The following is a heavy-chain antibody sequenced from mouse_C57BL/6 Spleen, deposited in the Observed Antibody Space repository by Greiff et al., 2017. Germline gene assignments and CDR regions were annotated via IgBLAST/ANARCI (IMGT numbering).Heavy chain of an antibody. J-gene: IGHJ3*01. CDR1: GFTFSDYY. D-gene: IGHD3-2*02. CDR3: ARAAQAAWFAY. CDR2: INYDGSST. V-gene: IGHV5-16*01. Sequence: EVKLMESEGGLVQPGSSMKLSCTASGFTFSDYYMAWVRQVPEKGLEWVANINYDGSSTYYLDSLKSRFIISRDNAKNILYLQMSSLKSDDTATYYCARAAQAAWFAYWGQGTLVTVSA.